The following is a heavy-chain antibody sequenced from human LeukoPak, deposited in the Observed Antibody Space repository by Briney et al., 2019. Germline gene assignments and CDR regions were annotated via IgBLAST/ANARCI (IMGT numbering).Heavy chain of an antibody. V-gene: IGHV3-20*04. CDR2: INWSGDRT. CDR3: ARAEYFHSSGYCYNALLDY. J-gene: IGHJ4*02. Sequence: PGGSLRLSCAASGFRFDDYGMTWVRQAPGKGLEWVSGINWSGDRTAYADSVKGRLTISRDNAKNSLYLQMNSLRAEDTALYYCARAEYFHSSGYCYNALLDYWGQGILVTVSS. D-gene: IGHD3-22*01. CDR1: GFRFDDYG.